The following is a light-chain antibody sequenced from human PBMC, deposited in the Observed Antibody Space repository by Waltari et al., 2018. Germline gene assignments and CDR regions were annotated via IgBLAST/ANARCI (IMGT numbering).Light chain of an antibody. CDR3: QQYYSSPGT. J-gene: IGKJ1*01. Sequence: FVMTQSPDSLTVSMGETATVNCNSNQTLLAYYNNKNYLACYQQKPRQPPKLLIYWASTRGSGVPDRFSGSGSGTDFTLTINGLQAEDVAVYYCQQYYSSPGTFGQGTRVEIK. CDR2: WAS. CDR1: QTLLAYYNNKNY. V-gene: IGKV4-1*01.